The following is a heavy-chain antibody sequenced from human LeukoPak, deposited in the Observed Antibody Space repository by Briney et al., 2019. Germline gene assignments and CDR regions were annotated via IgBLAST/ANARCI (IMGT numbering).Heavy chain of an antibody. Sequence: GGSLRLSCSAFGFTFSNLAMHWVRQAPGKGLEYVSAITRNGDSTFYADSVKGRFTISRDNSKNTLYLQMSSLRGEDTAVYYCVKGTVATAVPNWFDPWGQGTLVTVSS. CDR1: GFTFSNLA. D-gene: IGHD4-23*01. CDR3: VKGTVATAVPNWFDP. J-gene: IGHJ5*02. CDR2: ITRNGDST. V-gene: IGHV3-64D*06.